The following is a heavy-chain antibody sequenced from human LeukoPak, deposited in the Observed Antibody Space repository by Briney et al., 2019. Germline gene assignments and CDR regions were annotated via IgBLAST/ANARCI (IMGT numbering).Heavy chain of an antibody. V-gene: IGHV3-7*01. Sequence: GGSLRLSCAASGFTFRNYGMSWVRQAPGKGLEWVATINQHGSDKYYVDSVKGRFTISRDNAENSLYLQMNSLRAEDTAVYFCAGGSTWIFDSWGQGTLVTVSS. CDR2: INQHGSDK. CDR1: GFTFRNYG. J-gene: IGHJ4*02. D-gene: IGHD1-1*01. CDR3: AGGSTWIFDS.